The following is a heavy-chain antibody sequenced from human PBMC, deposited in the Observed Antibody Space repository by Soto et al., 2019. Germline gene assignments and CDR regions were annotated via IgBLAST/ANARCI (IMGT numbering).Heavy chain of an antibody. CDR2: ISIGSGSI. CDR1: GFTFSNYA. Sequence: EVHLVESGGGVVKPGWSLRVSCAASGFTFSNYAMNWVRQAPGKGLEWVSDISIGSGSIFYADSVKGRFTISRDDAKNSLYLQMNTLRDEDTAVYYCVRADRWGFDCWGQGTMVTVSS. D-gene: IGHD3-22*01. V-gene: IGHV3-48*02. CDR3: VRADRWGFDC. J-gene: IGHJ3*01.